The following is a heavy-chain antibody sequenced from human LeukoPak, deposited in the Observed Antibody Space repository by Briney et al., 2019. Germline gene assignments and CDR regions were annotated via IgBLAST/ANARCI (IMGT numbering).Heavy chain of an antibody. J-gene: IGHJ4*02. Sequence: ASVKVSCTASGYTFTSYAMHWVRQAPGQRLEWMGWINAGNGNTKYSQKFQGRVTITRDTSASTAYMELSSLRSEDTAVYYCARGPTVTTSQALFYWGQGTLVTVSS. V-gene: IGHV1-3*01. D-gene: IGHD4-11*01. CDR2: INAGNGNT. CDR3: ARGPTVTTSQALFY. CDR1: GYTFTSYA.